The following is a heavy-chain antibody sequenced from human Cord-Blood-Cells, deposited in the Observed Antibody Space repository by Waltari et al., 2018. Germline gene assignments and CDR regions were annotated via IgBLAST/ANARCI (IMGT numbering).Heavy chain of an antibody. J-gene: IGHJ3*02. Sequence: QVQLVQSGAEVKKPGSSVKVSCKASGGTFSSYAISWVRQAPAQGLEWMGRISPILGIANYAQKFQGRVTITADKSTSTAYVELSSLRSEDTAVYDCARPGTVDAFDIWGQGTMVTVSS. CDR3: ARPGTVDAFDI. CDR2: ISPILGIA. V-gene: IGHV1-69*09. CDR1: GGTFSSYA. D-gene: IGHD1-7*01.